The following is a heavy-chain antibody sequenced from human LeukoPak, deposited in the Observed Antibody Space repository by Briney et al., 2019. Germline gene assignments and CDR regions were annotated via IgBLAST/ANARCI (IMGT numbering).Heavy chain of an antibody. CDR1: GYSFTSYW. D-gene: IGHD5-18*01. J-gene: IGHJ4*01. CDR3: ARTVDTAMAVFDY. V-gene: IGHV5-51*01. Sequence: GESLKVSCKGSGYSFTSYWIGWVRQMPGKGLEWMGIVYPGDSDTRYSPSFQGQVTISADKSISTAYLQWSSLKASDTAMYYCARTVDTAMAVFDYWGQEPWSPSPQ. CDR2: VYPGDSDT.